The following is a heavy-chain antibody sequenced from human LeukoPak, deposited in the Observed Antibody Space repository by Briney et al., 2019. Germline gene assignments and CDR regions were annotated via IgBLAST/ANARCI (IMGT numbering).Heavy chain of an antibody. CDR3: ARRDSSGWYDY. V-gene: IGHV5-51*01. D-gene: IGHD6-19*01. Sequence: GIIYPGDSDTRYSPSFQGQVTISADKSISTAYLQWSSLKASDTAMYYCARRDSSGWYDYWGQGTLVTVSS. J-gene: IGHJ4*02. CDR2: IYPGDSDT.